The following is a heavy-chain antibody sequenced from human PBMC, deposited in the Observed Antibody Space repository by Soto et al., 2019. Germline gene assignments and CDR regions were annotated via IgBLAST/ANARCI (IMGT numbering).Heavy chain of an antibody. V-gene: IGHV1-69*13. D-gene: IGHD3-22*01. CDR1: GGTFSTYA. J-gene: IGHJ4*02. CDR3: ARGVHYDRSGYCYFY. CDR2: IIPIFGTA. Sequence: GPSVKVSCKASGGTFSTYAISWVRQAPGQGLEWMGGIIPIFGTANYAQKFQGRVTITADESTSTAYMELRSLRSEDTAVYYCARGVHYDRSGYCYFYWGQGTLVTVSS.